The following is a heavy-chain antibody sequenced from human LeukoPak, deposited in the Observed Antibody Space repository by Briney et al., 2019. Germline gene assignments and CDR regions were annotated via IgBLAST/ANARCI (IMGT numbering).Heavy chain of an antibody. CDR2: IYHSGST. Sequence: PSETLSLTCTVSGGSISSGSYYWSWIRQPPGKGLEWIGYIYHSGSTNYNPSLKSRVTISADTSKNQFSLKMNSVTAADTAVYFCARHIVGAYFDYWGLGTLVTVSS. CDR3: ARHIVGAYFDY. D-gene: IGHD1-26*01. CDR1: GGSISSGSYY. J-gene: IGHJ4*02. V-gene: IGHV4-61*01.